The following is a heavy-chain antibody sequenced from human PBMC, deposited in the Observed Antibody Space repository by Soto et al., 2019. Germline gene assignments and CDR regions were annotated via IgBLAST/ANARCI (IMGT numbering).Heavy chain of an antibody. CDR2: IKSKADGGTT. D-gene: IGHD2-15*01. CDR3: TKVVGYCSGGNCFTFDY. V-gene: IGHV3-15*01. CDR1: GFPFSKAW. J-gene: IGHJ4*02. Sequence: EVQLVESGGGLVKPGGSLRLSCAASGFPFSKAWMSWVRQVPGKGLEWVGRIKSKADGGTTDYAAPVKGRFTISSDDSSNTLYLQMNSMKPEDTAVYYCTKVVGYCSGGNCFTFDYWGQGAVVNVSS.